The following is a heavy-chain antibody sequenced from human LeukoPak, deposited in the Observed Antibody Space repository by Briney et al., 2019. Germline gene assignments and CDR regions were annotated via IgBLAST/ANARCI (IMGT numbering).Heavy chain of an antibody. D-gene: IGHD6-13*01. CDR2: IKQDGSDI. CDR3: AREGSSWSTGWFDP. V-gene: IGHV3-7*01. J-gene: IGHJ5*02. Sequence: GGSLRLSCAASGFTFSTYWMSWARQAPGKGLEWVANIKQDGSDIYYVDSVKGRFTISRDNAKNSLYLQMNSLRAEDTAVYFCAREGSSWSTGWFDPWGQGTLVTVSS. CDR1: GFTFSTYW.